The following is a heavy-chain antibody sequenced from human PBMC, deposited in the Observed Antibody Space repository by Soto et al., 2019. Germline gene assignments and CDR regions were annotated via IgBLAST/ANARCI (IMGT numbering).Heavy chain of an antibody. V-gene: IGHV3-74*01. Sequence: EVQLVESGGGLVQPGGSLRLSCAASGFTFSIYWMHWVRQAPGKGLVWVSRINGDGSSTSYGDSVKGRFTISRDNAKKTLYLQMKSLRAEDTAVYYCESNPPSAGGATSEVDYWGQGTLVTVSS. CDR1: GFTFSIYW. CDR2: INGDGSST. J-gene: IGHJ4*02. CDR3: ESNPPSAGGATSEVDY. D-gene: IGHD1-26*01.